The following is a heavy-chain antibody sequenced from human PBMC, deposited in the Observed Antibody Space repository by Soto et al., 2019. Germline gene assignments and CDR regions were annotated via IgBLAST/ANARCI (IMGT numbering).Heavy chain of an antibody. CDR2: TYHRGST. V-gene: IGHV4-59*01. D-gene: IGHD6-25*01. CDR3: ARIGGYHGPLDY. J-gene: IGHJ4*02. Sequence: SETLSLTCSVSGVSISSYFWSWIRQAPGRGLEWIGYTYHRGSTNYSPSLKSRVAISLDTSENQFSLKVNSVTAADTAVYYCARIGGYHGPLDYWGQGTPVTVSS. CDR1: GVSISSYF.